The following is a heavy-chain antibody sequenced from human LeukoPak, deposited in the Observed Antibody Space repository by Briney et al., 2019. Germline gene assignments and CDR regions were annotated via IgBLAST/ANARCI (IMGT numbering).Heavy chain of an antibody. J-gene: IGHJ4*02. CDR3: ALSRYSSSSVWDF. D-gene: IGHD6-6*01. CDR2: IYSDDTT. V-gene: IGHV3-66*01. CDR1: GFTVGSND. Sequence: GGSLRLSCSASGFTVGSNDMSWVRQAPGKGLEWVSVIYSDDTTYYADSVKGRFTISRDNSKNTLHLQMNSLRAEDMAVYYCALSRYSSSSVWDFWGQGTLVTVSS.